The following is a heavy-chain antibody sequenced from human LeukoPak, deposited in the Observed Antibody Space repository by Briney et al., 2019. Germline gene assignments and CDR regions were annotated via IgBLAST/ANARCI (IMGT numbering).Heavy chain of an antibody. CDR2: LSDSGGNT. CDR1: GFSFSSYA. D-gene: IGHD6-19*01. Sequence: GGSLRLSCAASGFSFSSYAMSWVRQAPGEGLEWVSGLSDSGGNTIYADSVKGRFTISRDNSKNTLYLQMNSLRAEDTAVYYCAAGGYSSGWYGTDFDYWGQGTLVTVSS. CDR3: AAGGYSSGWYGTDFDY. J-gene: IGHJ4*02. V-gene: IGHV3-23*01.